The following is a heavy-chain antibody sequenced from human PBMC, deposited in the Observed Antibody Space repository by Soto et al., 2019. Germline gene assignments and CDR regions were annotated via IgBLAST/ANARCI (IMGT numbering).Heavy chain of an antibody. CDR1: GGSISSGGYY. Sequence: QVQLQESGPGLVKPSQTLSLTCTVSGGSISSGGYYWSWIRQHPGEGLEWIGYIYSSVATYYNPSLKSRLTRSIDTSENQFSLRLSSVTAADTAVYYCARRMSSGFPYFDYWCQGTLVTVSS. CDR2: IYSSVAT. CDR3: ARRMSSGFPYFDY. J-gene: IGHJ4*02. D-gene: IGHD3-22*01. V-gene: IGHV4-31*03.